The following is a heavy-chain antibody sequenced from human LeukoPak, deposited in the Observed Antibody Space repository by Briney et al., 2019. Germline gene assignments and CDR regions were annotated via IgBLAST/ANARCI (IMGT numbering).Heavy chain of an antibody. CDR3: ARVKMGATINAYYSYYMDV. Sequence: QPGGSLRLSCAASRFTFSDYTIHWVRQAPGGRLEYVSAIISNGGRTYYANSVEGRFTISRDNSKSTLYLQMDSLRAEDTAIYYCARVKMGATINAYYSYYMDVWGKGTTVTDCS. V-gene: IGHV3-64*01. CDR1: RFTFSDYT. J-gene: IGHJ6*03. D-gene: IGHD1-26*01. CDR2: IISNGGRT.